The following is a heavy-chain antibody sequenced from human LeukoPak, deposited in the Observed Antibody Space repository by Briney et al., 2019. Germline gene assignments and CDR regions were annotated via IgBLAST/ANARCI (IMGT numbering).Heavy chain of an antibody. CDR2: INHSGST. J-gene: IGHJ4*02. Sequence: SETLSLTCAVYGGSFSGYYWSCIRQPPGKGLEWIGEINHSGSTNYNPSLKSRVTISVDTSKNQFSLKLSSVTAADTAVYYCARGHYDILTGYYPYVWKYYFDYWGQGTLVTVSS. CDR1: GGSFSGYY. CDR3: ARGHYDILTGYYPYVWKYYFDY. V-gene: IGHV4-34*01. D-gene: IGHD3-9*01.